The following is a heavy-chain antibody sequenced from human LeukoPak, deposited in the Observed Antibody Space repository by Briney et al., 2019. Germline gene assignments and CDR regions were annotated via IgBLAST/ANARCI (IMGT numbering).Heavy chain of an antibody. J-gene: IGHJ3*02. CDR3: ARAHDYGDAFDI. Sequence: SETLSLTCTVSGGSISSSSYYWGWIRQPPGTGLEWIGSIYYSGSTYYNPSLKSRVTISVDTSKNQFSLKLSSVTAADTAVYYCARAHDYGDAFDIWGQGTMVTVSS. CDR1: GGSISSSSYY. D-gene: IGHD4-17*01. CDR2: IYYSGST. V-gene: IGHV4-39*07.